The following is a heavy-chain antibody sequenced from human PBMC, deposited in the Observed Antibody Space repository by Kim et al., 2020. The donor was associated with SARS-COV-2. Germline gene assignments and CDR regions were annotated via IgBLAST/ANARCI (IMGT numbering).Heavy chain of an antibody. CDR2: ISYDGSNK. V-gene: IGHV3-30*18. CDR1: GFTFSSYG. Sequence: GGSLRLSCAASGFTFSSYGMHWVCQAPGKGLERVAVISYDGSNKYYADSVKGRFTISRDNSKNTLYLQMNSLRAEDTAVYYCAKDLSSWWELPNPGLYYYYGMDVWGQGTTVTVSS. J-gene: IGHJ6*02. D-gene: IGHD1-26*01. CDR3: AKDLSSWWELPNPGLYYYYGMDV.